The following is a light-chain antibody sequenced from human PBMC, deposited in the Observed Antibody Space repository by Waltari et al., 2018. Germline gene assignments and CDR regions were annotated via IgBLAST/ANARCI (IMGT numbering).Light chain of an antibody. V-gene: IGLV2-11*01. CDR3: CSYAGSALRV. CDR2: DVN. J-gene: IGLJ3*02. CDR1: SSYVGGYNY. Sequence: QSALTQPRPVSGSPGQSVTISCPGTSSYVGGYNYVPWYQQHPGKAPQLMIYDVNRRPSGVPDRFSGSKSGNTASLTISGLQAEDEADYYCCSYAGSALRVFGGGTKLTVL.